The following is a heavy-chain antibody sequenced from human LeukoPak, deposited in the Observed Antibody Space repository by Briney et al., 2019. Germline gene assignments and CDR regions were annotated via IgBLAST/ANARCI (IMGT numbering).Heavy chain of an antibody. V-gene: IGHV1-46*01. CDR3: ARVTSTSWYDCFDY. D-gene: IGHD6-13*01. CDR2: INPSGGSA. Sequence: ASVKVSCKASGYTFTGYYMHWVRQAPGQGLEWMGIINPSGGSANYAQNFQGRVTMTSDTSTSTVYMELSSLRSDDTAVYYCARVTSTSWYDCFDYWGQGTLVTVSS. J-gene: IGHJ4*02. CDR1: GYTFTGYY.